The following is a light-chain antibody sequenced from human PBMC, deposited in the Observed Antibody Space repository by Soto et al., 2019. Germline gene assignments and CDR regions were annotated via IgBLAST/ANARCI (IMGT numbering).Light chain of an antibody. V-gene: IGLV2-14*01. CDR3: ISYTSSSTSYV. Sequence: QSALTQPASVSGSPGQSITISCAGTMRDVGAYNLVSWYQQHPGRAPQLIIYEVSNRPSGVSNRFSGSKSGSTASLTISGLQAEDEADYYCISYTSSSTSYVFGTGTKLTVL. CDR1: MRDVGAYNL. CDR2: EVS. J-gene: IGLJ1*01.